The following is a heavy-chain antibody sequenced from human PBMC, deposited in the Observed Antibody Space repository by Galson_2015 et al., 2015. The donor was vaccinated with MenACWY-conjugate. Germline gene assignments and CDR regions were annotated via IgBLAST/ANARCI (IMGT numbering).Heavy chain of an antibody. Sequence: SLRLSCAASGFTFSSYWMHWVRQAPGKGLVWVSGISYDGSDTSYADSVKGRFTISRDNAKNTLCLQMNSLRAEDTAVYYCARDSATDPDLLDYWGQGTLVTVSS. CDR2: ISYDGSDT. CDR3: ARDSATDPDLLDY. J-gene: IGHJ4*02. V-gene: IGHV3-74*01. D-gene: IGHD2-15*01. CDR1: GFTFSSYW.